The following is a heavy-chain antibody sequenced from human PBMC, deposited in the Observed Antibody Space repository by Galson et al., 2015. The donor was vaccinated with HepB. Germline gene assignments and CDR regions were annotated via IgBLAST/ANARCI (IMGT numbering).Heavy chain of an antibody. D-gene: IGHD2-15*01. V-gene: IGHV3-48*01. J-gene: IGHJ4*02. Sequence: SLRLSCAASGFTFSSYSMNWVRQAPGKGLEWVSYISSSSSTIYYADSVKGRFSISRDNAKNSLYLQMNSLRAEDTAVYYCARGLGAADFDYWGQGTLVTVSS. CDR1: GFTFSSYS. CDR2: ISSSSSTI. CDR3: ARGLGAADFDY.